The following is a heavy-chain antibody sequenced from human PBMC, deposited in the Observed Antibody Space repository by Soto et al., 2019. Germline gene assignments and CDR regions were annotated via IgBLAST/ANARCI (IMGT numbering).Heavy chain of an antibody. D-gene: IGHD5-12*01. V-gene: IGHV3-53*01. Sequence: EVQMVASGGGLIQPGGSLRLSCVVSGFTVSSANYISWVRQAPGKGLEWVSVIYSAGTTYYADSVKGRFTISRDNSKNTLYLQMNSLRAEDTAVYYCHGYGYWGQGTLVPVSS. CDR2: IYSAGTT. J-gene: IGHJ4*02. CDR3: HGYGY. CDR1: GFTVSSANY.